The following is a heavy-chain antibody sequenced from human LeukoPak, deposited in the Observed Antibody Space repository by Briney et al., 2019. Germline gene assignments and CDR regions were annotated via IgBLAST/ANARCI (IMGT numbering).Heavy chain of an antibody. J-gene: IGHJ3*02. CDR2: ISSSSSII. V-gene: IGHV3-48*02. Sequence: TGRSLRLSCAASGFTFSSYSMNWVRQAPGKGLEWLSYISSSSSIIYYADSVKGRFTISRDNAKNSLYLQMNSLRDEDTAVYYCARDGDSSGYYAAFDIWGQGTMVTVSS. CDR3: ARDGDSSGYYAAFDI. CDR1: GFTFSSYS. D-gene: IGHD3-22*01.